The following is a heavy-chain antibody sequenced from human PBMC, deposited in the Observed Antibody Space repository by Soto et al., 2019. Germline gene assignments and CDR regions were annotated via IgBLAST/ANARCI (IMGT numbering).Heavy chain of an antibody. Sequence: ASVKVSCKASGGTFSSYAISWVRQAPGQGLEWMGGIIPIFGTANYAQKFQGRVTITADESTSTAYMELSSLRSEDTAGYYCARTYDSSGYGTYYYYGMDVWGQGTTVTVSS. CDR2: IIPIFGTA. J-gene: IGHJ6*02. D-gene: IGHD3-22*01. V-gene: IGHV1-69*13. CDR3: ARTYDSSGYGTYYYYGMDV. CDR1: GGTFSSYA.